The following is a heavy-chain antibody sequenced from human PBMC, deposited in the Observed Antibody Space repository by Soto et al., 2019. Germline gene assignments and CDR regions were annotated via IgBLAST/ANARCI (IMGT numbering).Heavy chain of an antibody. Sequence: AARRVSIKARSFWSTNHCIKRVRQAPGQGLEWMGWISAYNGNTNYAQKLQGRVTMTTDTSTSTAYMELRSLRSDDTAVYYCARDLTPMDVWGQGTTVTVSS. CDR3: ARDLTPMDV. D-gene: IGHD2-15*01. CDR2: ISAYNGNT. J-gene: IGHJ6*02. CDR1: SFWSTNHC. V-gene: IGHV1-18*01.